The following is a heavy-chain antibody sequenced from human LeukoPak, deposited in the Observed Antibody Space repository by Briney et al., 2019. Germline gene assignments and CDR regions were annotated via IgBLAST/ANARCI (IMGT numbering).Heavy chain of an antibody. CDR3: ARASHARTTVASGTYYFDY. V-gene: IGHV4-34*01. Sequence: SETLSLTCADYGGSFSGYYWSWIRQPPGKGLEWIGEINHSGSTNYNPSLKSRVTISVDTSKNQFSLKLGSVTAADTAVYYCARASHARTTVASGTYYFDYWGQGTLVTVSS. D-gene: IGHD4-23*01. CDR1: GGSFSGYY. CDR2: INHSGST. J-gene: IGHJ4*02.